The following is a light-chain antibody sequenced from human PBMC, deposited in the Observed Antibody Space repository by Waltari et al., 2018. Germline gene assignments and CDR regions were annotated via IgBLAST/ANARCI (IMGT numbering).Light chain of an antibody. Sequence: LTQPPSVSAAPGQKVTISCSESDSSVDIRFFSWYHQFPGTAPKLLIYQNTHRPSGIPDRFSGSKSGTSATLDITGLQPGDEGDYYCGVWTTRLRVFGGGTTLTVL. CDR2: QNT. CDR1: DSSVDIRF. V-gene: IGLV1-51*02. J-gene: IGLJ2*01. CDR3: GVWTTRLRV.